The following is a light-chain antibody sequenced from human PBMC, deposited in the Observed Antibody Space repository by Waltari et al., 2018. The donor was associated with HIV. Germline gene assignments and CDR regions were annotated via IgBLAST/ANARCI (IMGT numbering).Light chain of an antibody. Sequence: DIQMTQSPSTLSASVGDRVTITCRASQSISSWLAWYQQKPGKVPKLLIYKASTLQSGVPSRFSGSGSGTEFTLSISSLQPDDFATYYCQQYNTYSWTCGQGTKVEIK. V-gene: IGKV1-5*03. CDR3: QQYNTYSWT. J-gene: IGKJ1*01. CDR2: KAS. CDR1: QSISSW.